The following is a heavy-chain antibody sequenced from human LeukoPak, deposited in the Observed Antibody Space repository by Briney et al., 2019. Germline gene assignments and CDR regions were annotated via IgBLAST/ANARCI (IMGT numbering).Heavy chain of an antibody. CDR1: GFTFSSYS. Sequence: PGGSLRLSCAASGFTFSSYSMNWVRQAPGKGLEWVSSISSSSYIYYADSVKGRFTISRDNAKNSLYLQMNSLRAEDTAVYYCASYGESDILTGYYNDYWGQGTLVTVSS. D-gene: IGHD3-9*01. V-gene: IGHV3-21*01. CDR2: ISSSSYI. CDR3: ASYGESDILTGYYNDY. J-gene: IGHJ4*02.